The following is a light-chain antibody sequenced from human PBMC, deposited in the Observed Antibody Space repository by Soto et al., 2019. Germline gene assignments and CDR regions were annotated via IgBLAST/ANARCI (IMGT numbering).Light chain of an antibody. CDR1: QSISSW. J-gene: IGKJ1*01. CDR2: KAS. CDR3: QQYNTYWT. Sequence: DIQMTQSPSTLSASVGDRVTITCRASQSISSWLAWYRQKPGKAPKLLIYKASTLESGVPSRFSGSGSGTEFTLTISNLQPDDFATYYCQQYNTYWTFGQGTKVDIK. V-gene: IGKV1-5*03.